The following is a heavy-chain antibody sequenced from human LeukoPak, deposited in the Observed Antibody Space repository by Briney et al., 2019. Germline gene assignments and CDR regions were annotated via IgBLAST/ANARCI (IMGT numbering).Heavy chain of an antibody. CDR2: ISGSGGST. V-gene: IGHV3-23*01. D-gene: IGHD3-22*01. Sequence: GGSLRLSCAASGFTFSSYAMSWVRQAPGKGLEWVSAISGSGGSTYYADSVKGRFTISRDNSKNTLYLQMNSLRAEDTAVYYCAKEGFYDSSDVAAYFQHWGQGTLVTVSS. J-gene: IGHJ1*01. CDR1: GFTFSSYA. CDR3: AKEGFYDSSDVAAYFQH.